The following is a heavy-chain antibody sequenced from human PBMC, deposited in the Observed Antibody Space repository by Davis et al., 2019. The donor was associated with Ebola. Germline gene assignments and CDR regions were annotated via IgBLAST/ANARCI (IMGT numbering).Heavy chain of an antibody. CDR1: GFTSSSNG. CDR3: AKEQIAADGYYYYYGMDV. V-gene: IGHV3-30*18. Sequence: GRSLRLSCPASGFTSSSNGMHRVCKAPGNALQWVAVISYDGSNKYYADSVKGRFTNSRDNSKNTLYLQRNILRAEDTAVYYCAKEQIAADGYYYYYGMDVWGKGTTVTVSS. CDR2: ISYDGSNK. D-gene: IGHD6-13*01. J-gene: IGHJ6*04.